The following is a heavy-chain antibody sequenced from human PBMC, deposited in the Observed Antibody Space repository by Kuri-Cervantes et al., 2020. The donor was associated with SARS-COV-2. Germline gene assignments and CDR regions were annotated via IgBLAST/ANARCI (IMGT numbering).Heavy chain of an antibody. CDR2: ISSSGSTI. Sequence: GESLKISCAASGFTFSDYYMSWIRQAPGKGLEWVSYISSSGSTIYYADSVKGRFTISRDNAKNSLYLQMSSLRAEDTAVYYCARGSYEGYENYYYYYMDVWGKGTTVTVSS. V-gene: IGHV3-11*04. CDR1: GFTFSDYY. D-gene: IGHD5-12*01. J-gene: IGHJ6*03. CDR3: ARGSYEGYENYYYYYMDV.